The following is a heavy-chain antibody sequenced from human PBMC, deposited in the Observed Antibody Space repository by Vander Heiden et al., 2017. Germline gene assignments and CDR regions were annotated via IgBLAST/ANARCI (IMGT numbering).Heavy chain of an antibody. Sequence: QVQLVESGGGVVQPGRSLRLSCAASGFTLSSYGMHWVRQAPGKGLGWVAVVWYDGSNKYYADSVKGRFTISRDNSKNTLYLQMNSLRAEDTAVYYCARDSDFWSGYGGDAFDIWGQGTMVTVSS. CDR3: ARDSDFWSGYGGDAFDI. CDR2: VWYDGSNK. D-gene: IGHD3-3*01. J-gene: IGHJ3*02. CDR1: GFTLSSYG. V-gene: IGHV3-33*01.